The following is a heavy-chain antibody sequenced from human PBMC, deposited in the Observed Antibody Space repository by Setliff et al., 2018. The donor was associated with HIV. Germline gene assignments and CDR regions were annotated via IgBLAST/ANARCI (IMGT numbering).Heavy chain of an antibody. D-gene: IGHD4-17*01. CDR3: AKGAGFYGDYTFDH. CDR2: IYSTGST. V-gene: IGHV4-59*11. J-gene: IGHJ4*02. Sequence: LSLTCTVSGPSINIHCWSWIRQSPGKGFEWIGYIYSTGSTNYNPSLQSRVTISMVASRNQFSLKVTSVTAADTAVYYCAKGAGFYGDYTFDHWGQGRQVTVSS. CDR1: GPSINIHC.